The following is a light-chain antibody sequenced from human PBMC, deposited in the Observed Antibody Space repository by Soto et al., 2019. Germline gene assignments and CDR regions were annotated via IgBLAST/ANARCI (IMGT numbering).Light chain of an antibody. Sequence: QSALTHPASVSWSPGHSITISCTGTRSDIGGDNFVSWYQQHPGKAPKLMIYEVTNRPSGVSNRFAGSKSGNTASLTISGLQPEDQADYSCSSYTSSYTIVFGTGTKVTVL. CDR1: RSDIGGDNF. J-gene: IGLJ1*01. CDR2: EVT. CDR3: SSYTSSYTIV. V-gene: IGLV2-14*01.